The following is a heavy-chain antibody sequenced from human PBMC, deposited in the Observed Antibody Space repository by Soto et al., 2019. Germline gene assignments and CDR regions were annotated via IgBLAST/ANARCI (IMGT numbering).Heavy chain of an antibody. Sequence: GGSLRLSCAASGFTFSNAWMSWVRQAPGKGLEWVAVISYDGSNKYYADSVKGRFTISRDNSKNTLYLQMNSLRAEDTAVYYCACVTTNYFDYWGQGTLVTSPQ. CDR2: ISYDGSNK. J-gene: IGHJ4*02. D-gene: IGHD4-17*01. V-gene: IGHV3-30*03. CDR1: GFTFSNAW. CDR3: ACVTTNYFDY.